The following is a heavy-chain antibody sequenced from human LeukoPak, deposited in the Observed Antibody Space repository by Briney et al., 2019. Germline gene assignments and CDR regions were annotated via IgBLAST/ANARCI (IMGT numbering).Heavy chain of an antibody. V-gene: IGHV3-21*01. Sequence: GGSLRLSCAASGFSFSTYSMTWVRQAPGKGLEWVSSISSSSSYIYYADSVKGRFTISRDNAKNSLYLQMNSLRAEDTAVYYCARDIGGRDGYMYKRGVGDYWGQGTLVTVSS. J-gene: IGHJ4*02. D-gene: IGHD5-24*01. CDR1: GFSFSTYS. CDR3: ARDIGGRDGYMYKRGVGDY. CDR2: ISSSSSYI.